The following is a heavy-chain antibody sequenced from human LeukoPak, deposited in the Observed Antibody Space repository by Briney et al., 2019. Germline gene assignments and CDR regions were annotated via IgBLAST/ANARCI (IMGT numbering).Heavy chain of an antibody. CDR1: GFTFSSYS. CDR3: ARGRMVRGENWFDP. CDR2: ISSSSSYI. D-gene: IGHD3-10*01. J-gene: IGHJ5*02. Sequence: GGSLRLSCAASGFTFSSYSMNWVRQAPGKGLEWVSSISSSSSYIYYADSVKGRFTISRDNAKNSLYLQMNSLRAEDTAVYYCARGRMVRGENWFDPWGQGTLVTVSS. V-gene: IGHV3-21*01.